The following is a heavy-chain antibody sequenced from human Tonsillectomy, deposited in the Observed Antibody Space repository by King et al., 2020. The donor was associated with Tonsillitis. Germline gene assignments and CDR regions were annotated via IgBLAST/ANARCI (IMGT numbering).Heavy chain of an antibody. CDR2: IIPIFGAE. Sequence: VQLVESGAEVKKPGSSVKVSCKSSGGTFSSYAISWVRQAPGQGLEWMGVIIPIFGAENNAQKFQGRVTITADESTSTAYMELSSLRSEDTAVYYCARDGADYYDSSNYSAFDIWGQGTMVTVSS. CDR1: GGTFSSYA. J-gene: IGHJ3*02. CDR3: ARDGADYYDSSNYSAFDI. V-gene: IGHV1-69*01. D-gene: IGHD3-22*01.